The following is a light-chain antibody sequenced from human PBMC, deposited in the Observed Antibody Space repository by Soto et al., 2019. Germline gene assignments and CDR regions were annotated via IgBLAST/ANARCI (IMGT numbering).Light chain of an antibody. CDR1: SSDVGDYNY. CDR2: EVI. J-gene: IGLJ1*01. CDR3: TSYTSSSANYV. V-gene: IGLV2-14*01. Sequence: QSALTQPASVSGSPGQSITISCTGTSSDVGDYNYVSWYQHHPGKAPKLMIYEVINRPSGLSNRFSGSKSGNTASLTISGLQAEDEADYYCTSYTSSSANYVFGTGTKLTVL.